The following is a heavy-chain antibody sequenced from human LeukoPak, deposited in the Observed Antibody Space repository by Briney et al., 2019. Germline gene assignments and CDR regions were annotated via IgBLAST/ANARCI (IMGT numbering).Heavy chain of an antibody. Sequence: PGGSLRLSCAASGFTFSSYAMHWVRQAPGKGLEWVAVISYDGSNKYYADSVKGRFTISRDNSKNTLYLQMNSLRAEDTAVYYCASSSYCGGDRYSHFDYWGQGTLVTVSS. J-gene: IGHJ4*02. V-gene: IGHV3-30-3*01. CDR3: ASSSYCGGDRYSHFDY. D-gene: IGHD2-21*02. CDR1: GFTFSSYA. CDR2: ISYDGSNK.